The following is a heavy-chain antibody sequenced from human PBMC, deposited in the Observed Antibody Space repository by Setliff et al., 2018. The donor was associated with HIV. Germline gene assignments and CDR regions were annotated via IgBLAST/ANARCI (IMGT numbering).Heavy chain of an antibody. D-gene: IGHD6-13*01. Sequence: SETLSLTCAVYGGSFSGYYWSWIRQPPGKGLEWIGEINHSGNTKYNPSLQSRVTMSIDMSKNQFSLKLSSVTAADTAVYFCARGRGSSSSWPIDYWGQGTLVTVSS. J-gene: IGHJ4*02. CDR2: INHSGNT. V-gene: IGHV4-34*01. CDR3: ARGRGSSSSWPIDY. CDR1: GGSFSGYY.